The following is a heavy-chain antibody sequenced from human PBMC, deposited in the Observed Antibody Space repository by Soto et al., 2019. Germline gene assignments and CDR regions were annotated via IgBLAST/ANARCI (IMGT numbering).Heavy chain of an antibody. Sequence: QVQLQQWGAGLLKPSETLSLTCAVYGGSFSGYYWSWIRQPPGKGLEWIGEINHSGSTNYNPSLKSRVTISVDTSKTQFSLKLSSVTAADTAVYYCARGGDIVVVPAAMHYYGMDVWGQGTTVTVSS. CDR3: ARGGDIVVVPAAMHYYGMDV. CDR1: GGSFSGYY. D-gene: IGHD2-2*01. CDR2: INHSGST. J-gene: IGHJ6*02. V-gene: IGHV4-34*01.